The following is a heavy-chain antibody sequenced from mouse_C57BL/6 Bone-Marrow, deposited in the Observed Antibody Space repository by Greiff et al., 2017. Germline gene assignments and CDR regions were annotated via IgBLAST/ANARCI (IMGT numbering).Heavy chain of an antibody. CDR1: GYTFTDHT. Sequence: VQVVESDAELVKPGASVKISCKVSGYTFTDHTIHWMKQRPEQGLEWIGYIYPRDGSTKYNEKFKGKATLTADKSSSTAYMQLNSLTSEDSAVYFCARSSLMVKDAMDYWGQGTSVTVSS. J-gene: IGHJ4*01. CDR3: ARSSLMVKDAMDY. V-gene: IGHV1-78*01. CDR2: IYPRDGST. D-gene: IGHD2-2*01.